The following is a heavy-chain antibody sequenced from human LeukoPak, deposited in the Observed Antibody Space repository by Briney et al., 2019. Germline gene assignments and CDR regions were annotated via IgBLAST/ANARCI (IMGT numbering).Heavy chain of an antibody. D-gene: IGHD6-19*01. Sequence: GRSLRLSCAASGFTFSSYGMHWVRQAPGKGLEWVAVISYDGSNKYYADSAKGRFTISRDNSKNTLYLQMNSLRAEDTAVYYCAKEVTVAGRGDYWGQGTLVTVSS. CDR2: ISYDGSNK. CDR3: AKEVTVAGRGDY. V-gene: IGHV3-30*18. J-gene: IGHJ4*02. CDR1: GFTFSSYG.